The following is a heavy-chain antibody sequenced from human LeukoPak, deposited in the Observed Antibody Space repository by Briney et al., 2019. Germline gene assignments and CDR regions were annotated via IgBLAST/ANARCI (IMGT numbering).Heavy chain of an antibody. CDR2: IRTKANRYAT. Sequence: GGSLRLSCAASGFTFSGADMHWVRQASGKGLEWVGRIRTKANRYATTYGASVNGRFTISRDGSQNTAFLEMNSLKIEDTAVYYCVHYGSGSYSTDHWGQGTLVTVSS. V-gene: IGHV3-73*01. J-gene: IGHJ4*02. D-gene: IGHD3-10*01. CDR3: VHYGSGSYSTDH. CDR1: GFTFSGAD.